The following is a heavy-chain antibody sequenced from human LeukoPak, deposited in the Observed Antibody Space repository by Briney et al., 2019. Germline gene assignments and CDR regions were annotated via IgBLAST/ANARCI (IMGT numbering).Heavy chain of an antibody. CDR3: AKDRDYYLVGFFDY. CDR1: GFTFSSYA. D-gene: IGHD3-10*01. V-gene: IGHV3-23*01. J-gene: IGHJ4*02. CDR2: ISGSGVTT. Sequence: QPGGSLRLSCAASGFTFSSYAMGWVRQAPGKGLEWVSAISGSGVTTYYADSVKGRFTISRDNSKNTLYLQMNSLRAEDTALYYCAKDRDYYLVGFFDYWGQGTLVTVSS.